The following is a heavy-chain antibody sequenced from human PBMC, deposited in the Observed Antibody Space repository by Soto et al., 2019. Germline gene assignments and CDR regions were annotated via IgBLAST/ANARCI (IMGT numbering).Heavy chain of an antibody. CDR1: GFSFSNAW. CDR3: TTLGLAHTQRDDAFDM. Sequence: EVQLVESGGGLVKPGGSLRLSCAASGFSFSNAWMNWVRQAPGKGLEWVGRIKSKTGGGTTDYAAPVKGRFTISRDDSKNTLYLQMNSLKTEDTAVYYCTTLGLAHTQRDDAFDMWGQGTMVTVSS. J-gene: IGHJ3*02. V-gene: IGHV3-15*07. CDR2: IKSKTGGGTT.